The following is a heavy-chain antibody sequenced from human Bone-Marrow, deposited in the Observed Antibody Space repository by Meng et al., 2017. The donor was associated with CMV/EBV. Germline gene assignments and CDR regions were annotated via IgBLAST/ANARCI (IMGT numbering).Heavy chain of an antibody. Sequence: GSLRLSCTVSGGSISSYSWSWIRQPPGKGLEWIGYIYSSGSTNYNPTLKSRVTISVDTSKSQFSLKLSSVTAADTAVYYCARDRTYYDDRSGYSYYYGMDVWGQGNTVNVAS. D-gene: IGHD3-22*01. CDR3: ARDRTYYDDRSGYSYYYGMDV. J-gene: IGHJ6*02. V-gene: IGHV4-59*01. CDR2: IYSSGST. CDR1: GGSISSYS.